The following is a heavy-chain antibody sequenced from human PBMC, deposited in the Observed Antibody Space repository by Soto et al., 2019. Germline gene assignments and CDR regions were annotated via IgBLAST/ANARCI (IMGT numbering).Heavy chain of an antibody. Sequence: GSLRLSCVASGFSFSDYYMSWIRQAPGKGLEWVSYISSSSSYTNYADSVKGRFTISRDNAKNSLYLQMNSLRAEDTAVYYCARVAPPQDYWGQGTLVTVSS. CDR1: GFSFSDYY. CDR2: ISSSSSYT. V-gene: IGHV3-11*05. J-gene: IGHJ4*02. CDR3: ARVAPPQDY.